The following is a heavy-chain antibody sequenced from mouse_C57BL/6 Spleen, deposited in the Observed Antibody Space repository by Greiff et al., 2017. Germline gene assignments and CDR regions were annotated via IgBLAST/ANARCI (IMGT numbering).Heavy chain of an antibody. CDR1: GYAFSSYW. V-gene: IGHV1-80*01. J-gene: IGHJ4*01. CDR3: ARSDYGSIYYAMDY. Sequence: QVQLQQSGAELVKPGASVKISCKASGYAFSSYWMNWVKQRPGKGLEWIGQIYPGDGDTNYNGKFKGKATLTADNSSSTAYLQLSSLTSEDSAVYFCARSDYGSIYYAMDYWGQGTSVTVSS. D-gene: IGHD1-1*01. CDR2: IYPGDGDT.